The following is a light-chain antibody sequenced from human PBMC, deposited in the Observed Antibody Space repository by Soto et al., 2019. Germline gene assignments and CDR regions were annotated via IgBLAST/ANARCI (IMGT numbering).Light chain of an antibody. V-gene: IGKV3-20*01. CDR3: QQYGSSPTLYT. Sequence: EIVLTQSPGTLSLSPGERATLSCRASQSVSSSYLAWYQQKPGQAHRLLIYAASSRATGIPDRFSGSGSGSDIALAISRLEPEDFAVYSCQQYGSSPTLYTFGQGTNLEIK. J-gene: IGKJ2*01. CDR1: QSVSSSY. CDR2: AAS.